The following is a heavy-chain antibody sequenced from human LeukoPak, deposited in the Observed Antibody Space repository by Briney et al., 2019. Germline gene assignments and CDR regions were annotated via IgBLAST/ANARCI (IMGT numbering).Heavy chain of an antibody. CDR1: GGTFSSYT. V-gene: IGHV1-69*04. CDR2: IIPILGIA. CDR3: ARDHAGGYDFSNRFDP. D-gene: IGHD3-3*01. Sequence: SVKVSCKASGGTFSSYTISWVRQAPGQGLEWMGRIIPILGIANYAQKFQGRVTITADKSTSTAYMELSSLRSEDTAVYYCARDHAGGYDFSNRFDPWGQGTLVTVSS. J-gene: IGHJ5*02.